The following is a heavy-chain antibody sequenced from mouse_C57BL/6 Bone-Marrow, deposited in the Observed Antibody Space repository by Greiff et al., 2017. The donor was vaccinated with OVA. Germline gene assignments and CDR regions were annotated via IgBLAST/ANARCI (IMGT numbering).Heavy chain of an antibody. CDR1: GYTFTDYN. Sequence: VQLQQSGPELVKPGASVKIPCKASGYTFTDYNMDWVKQSHGKSLEWIGDINPNNGGTIYNQKFKGKATLTVDKSSSTAYMQRRSLTSEDTAVYYCARPHYCDSSCYYMDYWGQGTTVTVSS. J-gene: IGHJ4*01. V-gene: IGHV1-18*01. CDR2: INPNNGGT. CDR3: ARPHYCDSSCYYMDY. D-gene: IGHD1-1*01.